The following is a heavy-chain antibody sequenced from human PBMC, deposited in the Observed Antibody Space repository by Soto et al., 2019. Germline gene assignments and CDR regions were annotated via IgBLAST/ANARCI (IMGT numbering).Heavy chain of an antibody. CDR3: ARVAEWERTPYYFDY. CDR2: IIPIFGTA. CDR1: GGTFSSYA. V-gene: IGHV1-69*06. D-gene: IGHD1-26*01. J-gene: IGHJ4*02. Sequence: QVQLVQSGAEVQKPGSSVKVSCKASGGTFSSYAISWVRQAPGQGLEWMGGIIPIFGTANYAQKFQGRVTITADKSTSTAYMELSSLRSEDTAVYYCARVAEWERTPYYFDYWGQGTLVTVSS.